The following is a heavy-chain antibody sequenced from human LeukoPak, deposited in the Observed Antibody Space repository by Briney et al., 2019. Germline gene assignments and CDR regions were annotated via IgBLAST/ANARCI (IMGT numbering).Heavy chain of an antibody. CDR2: ISGSGGTI. CDR3: ARDLIGPRVCFYY. CDR1: GFTFSSYS. Sequence: GGSLRLSCAAFGFTFSSYSINWVRQAPGKGLEWVSYISGSGGTIYYSDSVKGRFTISRDNAKNSLYLQMNSLRDEDTAVYYCARDLIGPRVCFYYLGQGTLVTVSS. J-gene: IGHJ4*02. D-gene: IGHD2-8*01. V-gene: IGHV3-48*02.